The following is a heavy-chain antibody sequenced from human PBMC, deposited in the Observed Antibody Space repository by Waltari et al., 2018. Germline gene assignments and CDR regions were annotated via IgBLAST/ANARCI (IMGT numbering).Heavy chain of an antibody. J-gene: IGHJ6*02. V-gene: IGHV3-53*02. CDR2: IYSGGST. Sequence: EVQLVETGGGLIQPGGSLRLPCAASGFPVRRHYIRSVRQAPGKGLEWVSVIYSGGSTYYADSVKGRFTISRDNSKNTLYLQMNSLRAEDTAVYYCARQLTGYYGMDVWGQGTTVTVSS. CDR1: GFPVRRHY. D-gene: IGHD1-1*01. CDR3: ARQLTGYYGMDV.